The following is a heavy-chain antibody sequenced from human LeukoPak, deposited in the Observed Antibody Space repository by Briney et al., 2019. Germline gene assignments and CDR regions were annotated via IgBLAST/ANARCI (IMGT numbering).Heavy chain of an antibody. CDR1: GGSFSGYY. J-gene: IGHJ3*02. CDR3: ARDMYYYDSSGLHDAFDI. D-gene: IGHD3-22*01. CDR2: INHSGST. Sequence: SETLSLTCAVYGGSFSGYYWSWIRQPPGKGLEWIGEINHSGSTNYNPSLKSRVTISVDTSKNQFSLKLSSVTAADTAVYYCARDMYYYDSSGLHDAFDIWGQGTMVTVSS. V-gene: IGHV4-34*01.